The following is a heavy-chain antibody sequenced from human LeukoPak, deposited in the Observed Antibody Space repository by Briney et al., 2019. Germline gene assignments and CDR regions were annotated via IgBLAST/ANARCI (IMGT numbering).Heavy chain of an antibody. CDR2: IWHDGSHK. V-gene: IGHV3-33*01. Sequence: GRSLRLSCAASGFSFDTYAMHWVRQAPGQGLEWVALIWHDGSHKFYSNSVRGQFTISRDNSKNTVYLQMNNLRPDDTAVYYCTREILGSGSYPDFWGQGPLVTVSS. J-gene: IGHJ4*02. CDR1: GFSFDTYA. CDR3: TREILGSGSYPDF. D-gene: IGHD3-10*01.